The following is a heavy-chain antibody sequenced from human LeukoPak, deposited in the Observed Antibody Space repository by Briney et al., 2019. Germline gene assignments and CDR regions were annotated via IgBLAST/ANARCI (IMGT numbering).Heavy chain of an antibody. Sequence: SVKVSCKASGGTFSSYAISWVRQAPGQGLEWMGRIIPIFGTANYAQKFQGRVTITTDESTSIAYMELSSLRSEDTAVYYCARDLTAGKWLLLPFDYWGQGTLVTVSS. V-gene: IGHV1-69*05. CDR2: IIPIFGTA. CDR3: ARDLTAGKWLLLPFDY. CDR1: GGTFSSYA. D-gene: IGHD3-22*01. J-gene: IGHJ4*02.